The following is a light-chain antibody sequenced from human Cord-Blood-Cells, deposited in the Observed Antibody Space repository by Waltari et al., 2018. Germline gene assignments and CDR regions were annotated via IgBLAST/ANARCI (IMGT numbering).Light chain of an antibody. Sequence: EIVLTQSPGTLSLSPGERATLSCRASHSVSSSYLAGYQQKPGQAPRLLIYGASSRATGIPDSVSGSGSGTDFTLTISRLEPEDFAVYYCQQYGSSPRTFGQGTKVEIK. CDR3: QQYGSSPRT. V-gene: IGKV3-20*01. CDR2: GAS. J-gene: IGKJ1*01. CDR1: HSVSSSY.